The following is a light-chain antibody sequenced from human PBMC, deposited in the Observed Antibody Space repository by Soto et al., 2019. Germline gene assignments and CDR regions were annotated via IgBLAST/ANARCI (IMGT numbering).Light chain of an antibody. J-gene: IGKJ1*01. V-gene: IGKV3-20*01. CDR3: QQYDNWPWT. Sequence: GSTQSAGTLSLSRWERATLACRASQSVGSTYLAWYQQKPGQGPRLLIYGTFTRATGIPDRFSGSGSGTDFNLTISSLQSDDSALYYCQQYDNWPWTLAQGTKVDIK. CDR1: QSVGSTY. CDR2: GTF.